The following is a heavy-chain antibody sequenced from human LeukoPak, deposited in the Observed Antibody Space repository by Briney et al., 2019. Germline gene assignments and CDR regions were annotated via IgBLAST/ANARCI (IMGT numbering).Heavy chain of an antibody. D-gene: IGHD6-19*01. CDR2: IFGSGGST. CDR1: GFTFSSYA. Sequence: GGSLRFSCAASGFTFSSYAMYWVRQAPGKGLEWVSGIFGSGGSTHYADSAKGRFTISRDNSKTTVYLQMNSLRAEDTAVYYCAKTTTGYSSGRYPGWPVDYWGQGTLVTVSS. V-gene: IGHV3-23*01. CDR3: AKTTTGYSSGRYPGWPVDY. J-gene: IGHJ4*02.